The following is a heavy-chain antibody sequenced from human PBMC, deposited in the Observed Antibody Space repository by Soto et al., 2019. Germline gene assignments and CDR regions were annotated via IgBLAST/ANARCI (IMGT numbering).Heavy chain of an antibody. D-gene: IGHD5-12*01. CDR2: ISWISCSI. CDR1: GFTFDDYA. J-gene: IGHJ6*02. Sequence: EVQLVESGGGLVQPGRSLRLSCAASGFTFDDYAMHWVRQAPGKGLEWVSGISWISCSIGYADSVKGRFTISRDNAKNSLYLQMNSLRAEATALYYCAKDSARSGYDPYYYYYYGMDVWGQGTTVTVSS. V-gene: IGHV3-9*01. CDR3: AKDSARSGYDPYYYYYYGMDV.